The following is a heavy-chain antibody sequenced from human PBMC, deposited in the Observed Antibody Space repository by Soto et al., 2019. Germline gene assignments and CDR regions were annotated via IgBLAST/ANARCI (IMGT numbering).Heavy chain of an antibody. J-gene: IGHJ5*02. D-gene: IGHD3-3*01. V-gene: IGHV4-30-4*08. CDR3: TRDQTYYDFWSGVTRNWFDP. Sequence: PSETLSLTCAVYGGSFSGYYWSWIRQPPGKGLEWIGYIYYSGSTYYNPSLKSRVTISVDTSKNQFSLKLSSVTAADTAVYYCTRDQTYYDFWSGVTRNWFDPWGQGTLVTVSS. CDR1: GGSFSGYY. CDR2: IYYSGST.